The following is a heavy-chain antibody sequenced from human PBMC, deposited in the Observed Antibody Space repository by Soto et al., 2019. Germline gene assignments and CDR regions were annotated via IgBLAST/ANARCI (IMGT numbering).Heavy chain of an antibody. CDR3: ARDFGAGAHFDH. Sequence: SETLSLTCAVYGGSLTDYWWTWIRQTPGKGLEWIGEINHIGESNHNPSLKSRVTISLNTSQNQFSLKLTSVTVADTAVYYCARDFGAGAHFDHWGQGSLVTVSS. CDR2: INHIGES. D-gene: IGHD3-10*01. V-gene: IGHV4-34*01. J-gene: IGHJ4*02. CDR1: GGSLTDYW.